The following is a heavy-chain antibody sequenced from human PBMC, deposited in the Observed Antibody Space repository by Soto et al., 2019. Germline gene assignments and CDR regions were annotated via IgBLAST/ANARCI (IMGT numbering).Heavy chain of an antibody. CDR2: ISYDGSNK. V-gene: IGHV3-30-3*01. Sequence: QVQLVESGGGVVQPGRSLRLSCAASGFTFSSYAMHWVRQAPGKGLEWVAVISYDGSNKYYADSVKGRFTISRDNSKNTLYLQMNSLRAEDTAVYCCAGMYGDAGWGQGTLFTVSS. CDR3: AGMYGDAG. J-gene: IGHJ4*02. D-gene: IGHD4-17*01. CDR1: GFTFSSYA.